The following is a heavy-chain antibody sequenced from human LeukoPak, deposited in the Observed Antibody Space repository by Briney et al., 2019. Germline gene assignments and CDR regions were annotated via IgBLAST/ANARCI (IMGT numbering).Heavy chain of an antibody. J-gene: IGHJ5*02. Sequence: SETLSLTCTVSGGSISSSSYYWGWIRQPPGKGLEWIGSIYYSGSTYYNPSLKSRVTISVDTSKNQFSLKLSSVTAADTAVYYCARQRRALGYCSGGSCYGNWFDPWGQGTLVTVSS. CDR3: ARQRRALGYCSGGSCYGNWFDP. V-gene: IGHV4-39*01. CDR1: GGSISSSSYY. CDR2: IYYSGST. D-gene: IGHD2-15*01.